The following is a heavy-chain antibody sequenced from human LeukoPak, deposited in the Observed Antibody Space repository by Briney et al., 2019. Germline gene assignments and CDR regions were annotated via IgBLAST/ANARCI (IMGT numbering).Heavy chain of an antibody. CDR1: GFTFSSYG. D-gene: IGHD5-18*01. V-gene: IGHV3-33*03. CDR3: AKDASDTAMAYAFDY. Sequence: PGRSLRLSCAASGFTFSSYGMHWVRQAPGKGLEWVAVIWYDGSNKYYADSVKGRFTISRDNAKNSLYLQMNSLRAEDTALYYCAKDASDTAMAYAFDYWGQGTLVTVSS. CDR2: IWYDGSNK. J-gene: IGHJ4*02.